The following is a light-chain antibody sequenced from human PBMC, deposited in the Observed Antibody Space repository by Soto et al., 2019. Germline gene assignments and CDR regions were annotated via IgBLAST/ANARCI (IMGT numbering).Light chain of an antibody. J-gene: IGLJ2*01. CDR3: QSYDSSLSAVV. Sequence: QLVLTQPPSVSGAPGQRVTISCTGSSSNIWAGYDVHWYQQLPGTAPKLLIYVNSNRPSGVPDRFSGSKSGTSASLAITGLQAEDEADYYCQSYDSSLSAVVFGGGTKLTVL. CDR2: VNS. CDR1: SSNIWAGYD. V-gene: IGLV1-40*01.